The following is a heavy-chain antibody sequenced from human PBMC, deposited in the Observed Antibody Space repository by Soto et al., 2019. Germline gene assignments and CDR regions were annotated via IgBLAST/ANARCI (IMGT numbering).Heavy chain of an antibody. J-gene: IGHJ3*02. CDR1: GGTLNNYE. CDR2: TSHLDGEA. V-gene: IGHV1-69*12. Sequence: QVQLVQSGAEVKKPGSSVNVSCKASGGTLNNYEISWVRQAPGQGLEWVGGTSHLDGEADYAQKFQGRVTITADESTKTVYVEVGSLRSEDAAVYYCACGCVSIGCDEGIGIWGQGTMVTVFS. D-gene: IGHD2-2*01. CDR3: ACGCVSIGCDEGIGI.